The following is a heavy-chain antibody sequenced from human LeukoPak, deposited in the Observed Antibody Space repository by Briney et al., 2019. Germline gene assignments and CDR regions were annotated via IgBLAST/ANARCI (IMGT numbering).Heavy chain of an antibody. D-gene: IGHD4-17*01. CDR3: AKGPDYGDYYVYYFDY. CDR2: ISWNSGSI. V-gene: IGHV3-9*01. CDR1: GLTFDDYA. Sequence: GRSLRLSCAASGLTFDDYAMHWVRQAPGKGLEWVSGISWNSGSIGYADSVKGRFTISRDNAKNSLYLQMNSLRAEDTALYYCAKGPDYGDYYVYYFDYWGQGTLVTVSS. J-gene: IGHJ4*02.